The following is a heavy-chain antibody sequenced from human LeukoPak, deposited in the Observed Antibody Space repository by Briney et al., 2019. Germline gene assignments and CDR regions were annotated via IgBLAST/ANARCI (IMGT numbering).Heavy chain of an antibody. CDR3: TTEGRAAGTHHPFDY. D-gene: IGHD6-13*01. J-gene: IGHJ4*02. Sequence: GGSLRLSCAASGFTFSNAWMNWVRQAPGKGLEWVGRIKSKTDGGTTGFAAPVKGRFTISRDDSKNTLYLQMNSLKTEDTAMYYCTTEGRAAGTHHPFDYWGQGTLVTVSS. V-gene: IGHV3-15*07. CDR2: IKSKTDGGTT. CDR1: GFTFSNAW.